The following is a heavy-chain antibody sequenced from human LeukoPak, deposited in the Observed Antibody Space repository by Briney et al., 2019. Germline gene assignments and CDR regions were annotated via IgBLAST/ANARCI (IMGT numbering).Heavy chain of an antibody. CDR3: ARAITMRFDP. J-gene: IGHJ5*02. V-gene: IGHV3-66*01. D-gene: IGHD3-10*01. Sequence: PGGSLRLSCAAAGFIFSTYDMNWVRQAPGKGLEWVSVIYSGGSTYYADSVKGRFTISRDNSKNTLYLQMNSLRAEDTAVYYCARAITMRFDPWGQGTLVTVSS. CDR1: GFIFSTYD. CDR2: IYSGGST.